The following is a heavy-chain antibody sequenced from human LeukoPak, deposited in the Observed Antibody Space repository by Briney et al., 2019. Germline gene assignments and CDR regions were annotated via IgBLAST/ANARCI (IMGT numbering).Heavy chain of an antibody. CDR1: GFTFSTYS. D-gene: IGHD5-24*01. CDR3: ASSFPRRDDYISNYFDY. J-gene: IGHJ4*02. Sequence: PGGSLRLSCAASGFTFSTYSMNWVRQAPGRGLEWVSSISSSGTYIYYAGSMRGRFTISRDNSKNSLYLQMNSLRAEDTAVYYCASSFPRRDDYISNYFDYWGQGTLVTVSS. CDR2: ISSSGTYI. V-gene: IGHV3-21*01.